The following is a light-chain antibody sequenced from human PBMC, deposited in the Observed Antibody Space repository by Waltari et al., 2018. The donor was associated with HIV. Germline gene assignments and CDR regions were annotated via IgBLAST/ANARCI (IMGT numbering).Light chain of an antibody. CDR3: SSYTSSNTLV. Sequence: QSAMTQPASVSGSPAQSSTISCPGTNSDGGGDNYVSLYQQYPGKVPKLMIYAVSSRPSGVSNRFSASKAGNTASLTISGLQTEDEADYYCSSYTSSNTLVFGGGTKLTVL. V-gene: IGLV2-14*01. CDR1: NSDGGGDNY. CDR2: AVS. J-gene: IGLJ3*02.